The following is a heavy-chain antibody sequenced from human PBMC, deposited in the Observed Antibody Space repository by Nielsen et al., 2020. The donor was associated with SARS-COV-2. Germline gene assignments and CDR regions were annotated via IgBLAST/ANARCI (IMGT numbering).Heavy chain of an antibody. D-gene: IGHD6-19*01. CDR1: GYTFTSYD. Sequence: ASVKVSCKASGYTFTSYDINWVRQATGQGLEWMGWMNPNSGNTGYAQKFQGRVTMTRNTSISTAYMELSSLRSEDTAVYYCARVSGWYGGVDYYYGMDVWGQGTTVTVSS. J-gene: IGHJ6*02. CDR2: MNPNSGNT. V-gene: IGHV1-8*01. CDR3: ARVSGWYGGVDYYYGMDV.